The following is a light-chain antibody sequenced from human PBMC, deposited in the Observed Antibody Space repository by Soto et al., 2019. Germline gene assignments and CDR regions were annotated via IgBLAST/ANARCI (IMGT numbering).Light chain of an antibody. V-gene: IGLV4-69*01. CDR1: SGHSSYT. CDR2: LNSDGSH. J-gene: IGLJ3*02. Sequence: QSVLTQSPSASASLGASVKLTCTLSSGHSSYTIAWHQQQPEKGPRYLMTLNSDGSHSKGDGIPDRFSGSSSGAERYLSISSLQSEDEADYYCQTWGTGIEVFGGGTQVTVL. CDR3: QTWGTGIEV.